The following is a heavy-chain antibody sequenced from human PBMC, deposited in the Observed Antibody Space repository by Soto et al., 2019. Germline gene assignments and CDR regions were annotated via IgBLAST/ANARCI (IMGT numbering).Heavy chain of an antibody. CDR1: GFNLDDYA. CDR3: ANARSIVAAGIDY. CDR2: ITWNSGKI. D-gene: IGHD6-13*01. J-gene: IGHJ4*02. Sequence: EVQLVESGGGLVQPGGSLRLSCAASGFNLDDYAMHWVRQAPGKGLEWVSGITWNSGKIDYGDSVKGRFTISRDNAKNFLYLKMNSLRAENRDLYYCANARSIVAAGIDYWGRGTLVTVSS. V-gene: IGHV3-9*01.